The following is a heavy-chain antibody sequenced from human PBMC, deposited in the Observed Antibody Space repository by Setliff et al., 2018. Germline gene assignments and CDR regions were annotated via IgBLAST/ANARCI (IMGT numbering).Heavy chain of an antibody. CDR3: ARDNTILGATDH. D-gene: IGHD1-26*01. Sequence: SETLSLTCDVSGYSISSGYCWGWIRQPPGKGLEWIGSICHSGSTHYNPSLKSRVTISVDTSKNEFSLKVSSVTAADTAVYFCARDNTILGATDHWGQGTLVTVSS. V-gene: IGHV4-38-2*02. CDR1: GYSISSGYC. CDR2: ICHSGST. J-gene: IGHJ5*02.